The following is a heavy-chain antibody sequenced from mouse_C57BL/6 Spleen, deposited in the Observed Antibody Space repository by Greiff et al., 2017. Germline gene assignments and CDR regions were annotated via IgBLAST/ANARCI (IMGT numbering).Heavy chain of an antibody. Sequence: EVQLVESGGGLVKPGGSLKLSCAASGFTFRSSAMSGVRQTPEKRLAWVATISDGGSYTYYPDNVKGRFTISRDNAKNNLYLQMSHLKSEDTAMYYCARDGWDWADWGQGTLVTVSA. CDR3: ARDGWDWAD. V-gene: IGHV5-4*01. D-gene: IGHD4-1*01. J-gene: IGHJ3*01. CDR1: GFTFRSSA. CDR2: ISDGGSYT.